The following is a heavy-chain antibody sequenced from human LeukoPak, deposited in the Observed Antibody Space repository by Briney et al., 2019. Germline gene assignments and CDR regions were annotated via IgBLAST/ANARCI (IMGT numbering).Heavy chain of an antibody. J-gene: IGHJ6*03. CDR2: IYTSGST. D-gene: IGHD6-13*01. Sequence: KPSETLSLTCTVSGGSISSYYWSWIRQPAGKGLEWIGRIYTSGSTNYNPSLKSRVTMSVDTSKNQFSLKLSSVTAADTAVYYCARTWYSSSWYHYYYYYYMDVWGKGTTVTISS. CDR3: ARTWYSSSWYHYYYYYYMDV. CDR1: GGSISSYY. V-gene: IGHV4-4*07.